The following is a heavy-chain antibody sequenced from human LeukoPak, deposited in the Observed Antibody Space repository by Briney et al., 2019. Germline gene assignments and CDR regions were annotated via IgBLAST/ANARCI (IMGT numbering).Heavy chain of an antibody. V-gene: IGHV3-30*03. CDR3: ARGASSEGFDP. D-gene: IGHD6-25*01. CDR2: ISYDGSKK. Sequence: PGRSLRLSCAASGFTFSSYSMHWVRQAPGKGLEWVAVISYDGSKKYYADSVKGRFTISRDNSKNTLYLQMNSLRVEDTAVYYCARGASSEGFDPWGQGTLVTVSS. J-gene: IGHJ5*02. CDR1: GFTFSSYS.